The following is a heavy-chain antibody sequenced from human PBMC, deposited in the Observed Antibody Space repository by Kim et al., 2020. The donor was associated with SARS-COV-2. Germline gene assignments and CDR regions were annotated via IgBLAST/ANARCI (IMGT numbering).Heavy chain of an antibody. CDR2: IIPILGIA. CDR3: ARDAPGWSVVTAIFDY. Sequence: SVKVSCKASGGTFSSYAISWVRQAPGQGLEWMGRIIPILGIANYAQKFQGRVTITADKSTSTAYMELSSLRSEDTAVYYCARDAPGWSVVTAIFDYWGQGTLVTVSS. CDR1: GGTFSSYA. D-gene: IGHD2-21*02. J-gene: IGHJ4*02. V-gene: IGHV1-69*04.